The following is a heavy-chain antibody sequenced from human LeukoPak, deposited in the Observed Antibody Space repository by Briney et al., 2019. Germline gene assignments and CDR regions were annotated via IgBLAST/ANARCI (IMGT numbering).Heavy chain of an antibody. CDR1: GYTLNSYA. J-gene: IGHJ6*03. CDR3: ARQSGDYSYYYYMDV. CDR2: INTNTGNP. D-gene: IGHD2-21*02. V-gene: IGHV7-4-1*02. Sequence: ASVKVSCKASGYTLNSYAMNWVRQAPGQGLEWMAWINTNTGNPTYAQGFTGRFVFSLDTSISTAYLQWSSLKASDTAMYYCARQSGDYSYYYYMDVWGKGTTVTVSS.